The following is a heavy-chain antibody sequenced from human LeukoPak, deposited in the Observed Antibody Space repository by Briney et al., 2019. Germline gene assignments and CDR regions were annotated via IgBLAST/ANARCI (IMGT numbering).Heavy chain of an antibody. CDR2: ISSSGSTI. J-gene: IGHJ4*02. V-gene: IGHV3-48*03. D-gene: IGHD3-10*01. Sequence: GGSLRLSCAASGFTFSSYEMNWVRQAPGKGLEWVSYISSSGSTIYYADSVKGRFTISSDNAKNSLYLQMNSLRAEDTAVYYCARGQQLWFGELSPDYWGQGTLVTVSS. CDR1: GFTFSSYE. CDR3: ARGQQLWFGELSPDY.